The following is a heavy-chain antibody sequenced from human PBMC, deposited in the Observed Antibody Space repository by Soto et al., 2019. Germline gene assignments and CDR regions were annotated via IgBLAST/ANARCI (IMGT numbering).Heavy chain of an antibody. D-gene: IGHD5-12*01. CDR1: GFTFSGYA. Sequence: EVQLLESGGGLVQPGGSLRLSCVVSGFTFSGYALSWVRQAPGKGLEWISAISGSGSDTYYADSVKGRFSISSDKSKNTVFLQMSSLRVEDSAVYYCAREKGGYVYFDYWGQGTLVNVSS. CDR2: ISGSGSDT. V-gene: IGHV3-23*01. J-gene: IGHJ4*02. CDR3: AREKGGYVYFDY.